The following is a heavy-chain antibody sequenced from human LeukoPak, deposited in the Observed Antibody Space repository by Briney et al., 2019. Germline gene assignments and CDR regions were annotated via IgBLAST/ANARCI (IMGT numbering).Heavy chain of an antibody. CDR1: GFTFSSYS. Sequence: GGSLRLSCAASGFTFSSYSMNWVRQAPGKGLEWVSYISSSSSTIYYADSVKGRFTISRDNSKNTLYLQMSSLRAEDTAVYYCVKDRGYAVPGFYFDYWGQGTLVTVSS. V-gene: IGHV3-48*01. CDR3: VKDRGYAVPGFYFDY. J-gene: IGHJ4*02. CDR2: ISSSSSTI. D-gene: IGHD6-19*01.